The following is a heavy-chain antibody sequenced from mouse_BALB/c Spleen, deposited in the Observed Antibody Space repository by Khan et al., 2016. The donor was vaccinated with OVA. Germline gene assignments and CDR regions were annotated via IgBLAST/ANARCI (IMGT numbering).Heavy chain of an antibody. D-gene: IGHD2-14*01. CDR1: AYSITSDYA. CDR3: ASIHFYYRYSFFDY. CDR2: ISYSGST. J-gene: IGHJ2*01. Sequence: EVELVESGPGLVKPSQSLSLTCAVTAYSITSDYAWTWIRQSPGNKLEWMGYISYSGSTSYNPSLKSRISITRDTSKNQFFLQLISVTTEDTATYYCASIHFYYRYSFFDYWGQGTTLTVSP. V-gene: IGHV3-2*02.